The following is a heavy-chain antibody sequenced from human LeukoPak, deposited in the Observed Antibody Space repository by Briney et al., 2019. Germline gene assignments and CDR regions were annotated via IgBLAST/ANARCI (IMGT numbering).Heavy chain of an antibody. CDR1: GGSISSGDYY. Sequence: SETLSLTCTVSGGSISSGDYYWSWIRQPPGKGLEWIGYIYYSGSTYYNPSLKSRVTISVDTSKNQFSLKLSSVTAAGTAVYYCARDRVSDSSGYSPATTYYFDYWGQGTLVTVSS. D-gene: IGHD3-22*01. CDR3: ARDRVSDSSGYSPATTYYFDY. V-gene: IGHV4-30-4*01. J-gene: IGHJ4*02. CDR2: IYYSGST.